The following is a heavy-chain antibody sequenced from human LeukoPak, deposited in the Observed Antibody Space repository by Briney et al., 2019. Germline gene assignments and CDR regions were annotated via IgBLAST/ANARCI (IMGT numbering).Heavy chain of an antibody. J-gene: IGHJ3*02. CDR3: ARGYSYGTRDDAFDI. D-gene: IGHD5-18*01. CDR1: GYTFTSYY. CDR2: ISPSGGDT. V-gene: IGHV1-46*01. Sequence: ASVKVSCKPSGYTFTSYYLHWVRQAPGQGLEWVGIISPSGGDTTYAQRFQDRLTMTRDTSTSTVYMELSSLRSEDTAVYYCARGYSYGTRDDAFDIWGQGTMVTVSS.